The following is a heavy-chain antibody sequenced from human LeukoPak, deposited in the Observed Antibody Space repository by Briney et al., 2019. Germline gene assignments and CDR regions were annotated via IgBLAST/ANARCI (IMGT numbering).Heavy chain of an antibody. CDR2: ISTSSSYI. CDR3: ARERDCSSSICVAYYFDY. J-gene: IGHJ4*02. CDR1: GVTFNNYG. D-gene: IGHD2-2*01. Sequence: GGSLRLSCTGSGVTFNNYGMDWVRQAPGKGQEWVSSISTSSSYIWYADSVKGRFTISRDNARNSLYLQMNSLRVEDTAVYYCARERDCSSSICVAYYFDYWSQGTLVTVSS. V-gene: IGHV3-21*01.